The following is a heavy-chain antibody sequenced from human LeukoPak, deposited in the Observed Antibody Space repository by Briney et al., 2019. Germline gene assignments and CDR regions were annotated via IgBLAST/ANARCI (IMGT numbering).Heavy chain of an antibody. J-gene: IGHJ4*02. Sequence: ASVKVSCKASGYTFTSYSMHWVRQAPGQGHEWMGIINPSGGATSYAQKFQGRVTMTRDTSTSTVYMELSSLRSEDTAVYYCARVWGSGSYYDYWGQGTLVTVSS. CDR1: GYTFTSYS. CDR3: ARVWGSGSYYDY. CDR2: INPSGGAT. D-gene: IGHD3-10*01. V-gene: IGHV1-46*01.